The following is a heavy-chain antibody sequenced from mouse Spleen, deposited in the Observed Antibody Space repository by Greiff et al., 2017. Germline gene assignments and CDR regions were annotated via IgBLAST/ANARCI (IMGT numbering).Heavy chain of an antibody. V-gene: IGHV2-6*01. J-gene: IGHJ4*01. CDR3: ATSYGYDGYYYAMDY. Sequence: QVQLKESGPGLVAPSQSLSITCTVSGFSLTSYGVDWVRQSPGKGLEWLGVIWGGGSTNYNSALKSRLSISKDNSKSQVFLKMNSLQTDDTAMYYCATSYGYDGYYYAMDYWGQGTSVTVSS. D-gene: IGHD2-2*01. CDR2: IWGGGST. CDR1: GFSLTSYG.